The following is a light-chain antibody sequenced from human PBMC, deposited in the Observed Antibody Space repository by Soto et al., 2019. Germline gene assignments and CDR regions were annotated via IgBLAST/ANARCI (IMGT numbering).Light chain of an antibody. V-gene: IGKV3-20*01. J-gene: IGKJ2*01. CDR2: GAS. CDR3: QQYGSSPYI. CDR1: QSVSSSY. Sequence: EIALTQSPGTLSLTPGERATLSCRASQSVSSSYLAWYQQKPGQAPRLLIYGASSRATGIPDRFSGSGSGTDFTLTISRLEPEDFAVYYCQQYGSSPYIFGQGTKLEIK.